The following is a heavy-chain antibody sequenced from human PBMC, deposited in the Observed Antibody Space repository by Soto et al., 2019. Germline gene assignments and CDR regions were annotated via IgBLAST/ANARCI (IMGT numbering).Heavy chain of an antibody. CDR2: INHSGST. J-gene: IGHJ4*02. V-gene: IGHV4-34*02. CDR1: GGSFSGHY. Sequence: QVQLQQWGAGLLKPSETLSLTCAVYGGSFSGHYWSWIRQSPGKGLEWMGEINHSGSTNQNPSLKSRVTISVDTSKNQFSLKLKSVTAADTAVYYCARGITMILVVQGDAPDKYYLDSWGQGTQVTVSS. D-gene: IGHD3-22*01. CDR3: ARGITMILVVQGDAPDKYYLDS.